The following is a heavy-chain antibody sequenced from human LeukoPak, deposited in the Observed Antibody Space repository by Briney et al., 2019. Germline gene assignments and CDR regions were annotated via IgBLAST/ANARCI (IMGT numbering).Heavy chain of an antibody. CDR2: IYYSGST. J-gene: IGHJ3*02. CDR1: GGSISSGGYY. D-gene: IGHD4-17*01. CDR3: ARAGDGDYADRGAFDI. Sequence: PSETLSLTCTVSGGSISSGGYYWSWIRQHPGKGLEWIGYIYYSGSTYYNPSLKSRVTISVDTSKNQFSLKLSSVTAADTAVYYCARAGDGDYADRGAFDIWGQGTMVTVSS. V-gene: IGHV4-31*03.